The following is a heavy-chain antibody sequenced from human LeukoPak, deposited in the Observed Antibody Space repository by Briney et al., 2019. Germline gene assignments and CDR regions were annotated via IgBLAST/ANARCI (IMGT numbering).Heavy chain of an antibody. D-gene: IGHD6-19*01. Sequence: GGSLRLSCAASGFTFSNYAINWVRQAPGRGLEWVSGISGSGGSTYYADSVKGRFTISRDNSKNTLYLQMNSLRAEDTAVYYCARSEGSGWFGNYFDYWGQGTLVTVSS. CDR3: ARSEGSGWFGNYFDY. CDR1: GFTFSNYA. V-gene: IGHV3-23*01. J-gene: IGHJ4*02. CDR2: ISGSGGST.